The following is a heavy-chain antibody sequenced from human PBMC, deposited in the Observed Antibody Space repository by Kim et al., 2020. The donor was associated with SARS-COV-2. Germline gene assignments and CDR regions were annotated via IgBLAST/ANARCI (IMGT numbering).Heavy chain of an antibody. CDR3: ASTADIVVVPAATHY. V-gene: IGHV4-39*01. Sequence: SETLSLTCTVSGGSISSSSYYWGWIRQPPGKGLEWIGSIYYSGSTYYNPSLKSRVTISVDTSKNQFSLKLSSVTAADTAVYYCASTADIVVVPAATHYWGQGTLVTVFS. J-gene: IGHJ4*02. CDR1: GGSISSSSYY. CDR2: IYYSGST. D-gene: IGHD2-2*01.